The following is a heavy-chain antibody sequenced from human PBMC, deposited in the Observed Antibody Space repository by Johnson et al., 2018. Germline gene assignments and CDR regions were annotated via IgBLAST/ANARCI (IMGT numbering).Heavy chain of an antibody. J-gene: IGHJ1*01. CDR1: GGSISSYY. V-gene: IGHV4-59*12. D-gene: IGHD3-22*01. CDR2: IYYSGST. Sequence: QVQLQESGPGVVKPSETLSLTCTVSGGSISSYYWSWIRQPPGKGLEWIGYIYYSGSTNYNPSLKSRVTISVDTSKNQFSLKLSYVTAAATAVYYCARPAGYYDSSGYYLLGAAEYFQHWGQGTLVTVSS. CDR3: ARPAGYYDSSGYYLLGAAEYFQH.